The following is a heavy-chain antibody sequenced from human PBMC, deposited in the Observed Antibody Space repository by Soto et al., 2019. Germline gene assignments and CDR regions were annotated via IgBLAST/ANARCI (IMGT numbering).Heavy chain of an antibody. J-gene: IGHJ6*02. CDR3: ARNYYYYGMDV. CDR1: GGSISSSSW. CDR2: IYHSGRT. V-gene: IGHV4-4*02. Sequence: SETLSLTCAVSGGSISSSSWWNWVRQPPGKGLEWIGEIYHSGRTYYNPSLKRRVTISVATSKNQFSLKLSSVTAADTAVYYCARNYYYYGMDVWGQGTTVTVSS.